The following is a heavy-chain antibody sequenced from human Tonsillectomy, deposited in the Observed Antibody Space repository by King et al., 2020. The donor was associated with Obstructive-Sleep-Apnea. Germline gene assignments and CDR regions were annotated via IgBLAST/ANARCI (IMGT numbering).Heavy chain of an antibody. V-gene: IGHV3-7*04. CDR1: GFTFSNSW. D-gene: IGHD4-17*01. Sequence: QLVQSGGGLVQPGGSLRLSCAASGFTFSNSWMTWVRQAPGKGLEWVANINTEGSDKYYVDSVKGRFTIFRDNVGNSLYLQMNSLRGEDTAVYYCARGGGDHGEAAYWGQGTLVTVSS. J-gene: IGHJ4*02. CDR2: INTEGSDK. CDR3: ARGGGDHGEAAY.